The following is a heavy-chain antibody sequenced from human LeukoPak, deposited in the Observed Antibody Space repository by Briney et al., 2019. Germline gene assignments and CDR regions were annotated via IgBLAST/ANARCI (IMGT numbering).Heavy chain of an antibody. J-gene: IGHJ3*01. V-gene: IGHV3-30*02. Sequence: GGSLRLSCAASGFTFSSYDMRWVRQPPGKGLEWVAFIRYDGSNKFYADSVKGRFTISRDNSKNTLYLQMDSLRDEDKAMYYCARDHEFLEWGTAFDSWGQGTMVTVSS. CDR2: IRYDGSNK. D-gene: IGHD3-3*01. CDR1: GFTFSSYD. CDR3: ARDHEFLEWGTAFDS.